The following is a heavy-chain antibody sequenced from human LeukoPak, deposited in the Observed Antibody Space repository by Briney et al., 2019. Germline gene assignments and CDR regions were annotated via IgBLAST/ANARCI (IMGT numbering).Heavy chain of an antibody. CDR2: IRYDGRNK. Sequence: GGSLSLSCAASGFTFSSYGMHWVRQAPGKGLQWVAYIRYDGRNKYSADSVKGRFTIYRDNSKSTLYLQMNSLRPEDTAVYYCAKGGSNNWSFDNWGQGTLVTVSS. J-gene: IGHJ4*02. CDR1: GFTFSSYG. D-gene: IGHD1-1*01. V-gene: IGHV3-30*02. CDR3: AKGGSNNWSFDN.